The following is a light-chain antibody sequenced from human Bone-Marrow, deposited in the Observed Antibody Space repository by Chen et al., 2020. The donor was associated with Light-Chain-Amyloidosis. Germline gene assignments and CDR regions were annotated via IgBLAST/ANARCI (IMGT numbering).Light chain of an antibody. J-gene: IGLJ2*01. V-gene: IGLV2-8*01. Sequence: QSALTQPPSASGSPGQSVTISCTGTSCDVGGYNYVSWYQQHPGKAPKLMIYEVSKRPSWVPDRFSGSKSGNTASLTVSGLQAEDEADYYCSSYAGSNNLVFGGGTKLTVL. CDR1: SCDVGGYNY. CDR3: SSYAGSNNLV. CDR2: EVS.